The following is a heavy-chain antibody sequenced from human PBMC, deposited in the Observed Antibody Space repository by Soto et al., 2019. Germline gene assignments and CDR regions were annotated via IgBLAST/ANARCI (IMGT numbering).Heavy chain of an antibody. CDR1: GGTFRNYP. CDR3: ARGPLVVLDYFES. J-gene: IGHJ4*01. Sequence: QVQLVQSGTEVKKPGSSVKVSCKASGGTFRNYPINWVRQAPGQGLEWMGSIFPLTDIPDYAQNFQARLTISADKSTRTAYMELSSLTSDDTAMYFCARGPLVVLDYFESWGHGTLVTVSS. CDR2: IFPLTDIP. V-gene: IGHV1-69*02.